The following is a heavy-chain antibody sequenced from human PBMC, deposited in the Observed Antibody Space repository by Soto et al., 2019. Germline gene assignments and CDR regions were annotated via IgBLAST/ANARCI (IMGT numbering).Heavy chain of an antibody. J-gene: IGHJ5*02. CDR1: GGSINSGDYY. V-gene: IGHV4-31*03. D-gene: IGHD6-19*01. Sequence: QVQLQESGPGLVKPSQTLSLTCTVSGGSINSGDYYWSWVRQVPGKGLEWIGFISYSGNTRYNPSLGSRVTISTDTSKNQFSLRLSSMTAAESAVYYCAREVSPKSRGWYTVLVRWFDPWGQGTLVTVSS. CDR2: ISYSGNT. CDR3: AREVSPKSRGWYTVLVRWFDP.